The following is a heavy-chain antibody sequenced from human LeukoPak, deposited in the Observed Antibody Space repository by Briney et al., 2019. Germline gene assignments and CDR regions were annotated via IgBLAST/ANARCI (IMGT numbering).Heavy chain of an antibody. D-gene: IGHD5-18*01. CDR3: ARGSGYSYGPPRDAFDI. Sequence: ASVKVSCKASGYTFTSYYMHWVRQAPGQGLEWMGIINPSGGSTSYAQKFQGRVTMTRDTSTSTVYMELGSLRSEDTAVYYCARGSGYSYGPPRDAFDIWGQGTMVTVSS. V-gene: IGHV1-46*01. J-gene: IGHJ3*02. CDR1: GYTFTSYY. CDR2: INPSGGST.